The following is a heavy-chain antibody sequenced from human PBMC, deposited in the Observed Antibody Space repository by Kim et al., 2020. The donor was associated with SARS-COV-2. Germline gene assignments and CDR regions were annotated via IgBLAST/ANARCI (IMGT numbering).Heavy chain of an antibody. D-gene: IGHD6-19*01. V-gene: IGHV4-34*01. J-gene: IGHJ4*02. Sequence: NPSLKRRVTISVDTAKNQFSLKLSSVTAADTAVYYCARPNSGWYGRYFDYWGQGTLVTVSS. CDR3: ARPNSGWYGRYFDY.